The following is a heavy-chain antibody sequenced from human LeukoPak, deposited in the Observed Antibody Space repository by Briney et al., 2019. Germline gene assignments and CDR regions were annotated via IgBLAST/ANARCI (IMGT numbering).Heavy chain of an antibody. CDR1: GFTFSSYS. J-gene: IGHJ4*02. CDR2: ISSSSSYI. D-gene: IGHD3-22*01. CDR3: ARSAVNYYDSSGYYYILDY. Sequence: RGSLRLSCAASGFTFSSYSMNWVRQAPGKGLEWVSSISSSSSYIYYADSVKGRFTISRDNAKNSLYLQMNSLRAEDTAVYYCARSAVNYYDSSGYYYILDYWGQGTLVTVSS. V-gene: IGHV3-21*01.